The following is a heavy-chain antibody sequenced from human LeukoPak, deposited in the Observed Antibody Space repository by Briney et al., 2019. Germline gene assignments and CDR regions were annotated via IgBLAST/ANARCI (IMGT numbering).Heavy chain of an antibody. V-gene: IGHV3-7*03. CDR2: IEQDGSEK. CDR3: TRGPTVTFRTYFGMDV. CDR1: GFTFSSYW. D-gene: IGHD4-17*01. J-gene: IGHJ6*02. Sequence: GGSLRLSCAASGFTFSSYWMSWVRQAPGKGLEWVANIEQDGSEKYYVDSVKGRFTISRDNAKNSLYLQMNSLKTEDTAVYFCTRGPTVTFRTYFGMDVWGQGTSVTVSS.